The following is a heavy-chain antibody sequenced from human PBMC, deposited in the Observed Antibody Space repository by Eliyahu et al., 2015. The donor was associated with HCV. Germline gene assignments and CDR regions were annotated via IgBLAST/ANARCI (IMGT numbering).Heavy chain of an antibody. Sequence: QVQXQQWGAGLLKPSETLSPTCAVYXGSFSGYXWSWIRQPPGKGLXWIGEINHSGSTNYTPSLKSRVTISVDTSKNQFSLKLSSVTAADTAVYYCARSISSGSDYWGQGTLVTVSS. J-gene: IGHJ4*02. D-gene: IGHD3-10*01. V-gene: IGHV4-34*01. CDR3: ARSISSGSDY. CDR2: INHSGST. CDR1: XGSFSGYX.